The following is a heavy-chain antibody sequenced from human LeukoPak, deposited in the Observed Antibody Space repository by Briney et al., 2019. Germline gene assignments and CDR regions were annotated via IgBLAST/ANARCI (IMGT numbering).Heavy chain of an antibody. CDR2: FDPEDGET. Sequence: ASVKVSCKVSGYTLTELSMHWVRQAPGKGLEWMGGFDPEDGETIYAQKFQGRVTMTEDTSTDTAYMELSSLRSEDTAVYYCATAPSYCGGDCPFDYWGQGTLVTVSS. D-gene: IGHD2-21*02. J-gene: IGHJ4*02. CDR1: GYTLTELS. CDR3: ATAPSYCGGDCPFDY. V-gene: IGHV1-24*01.